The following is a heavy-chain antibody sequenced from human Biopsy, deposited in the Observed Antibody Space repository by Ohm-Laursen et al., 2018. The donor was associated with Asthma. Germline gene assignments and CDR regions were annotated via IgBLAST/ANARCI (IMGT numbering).Heavy chain of an antibody. Sequence: SVKVSCKPLGGTFNTYVIGWVRQAPGQGLEWMGGINSVFGTTTYPQKFQDRVTITADDSTSTVYMELSSLRSEDTAVYYCARKAVSCISRTCYSLDFWGQGTLVTVSS. D-gene: IGHD2-2*01. J-gene: IGHJ4*02. CDR1: GGTFNTYV. V-gene: IGHV1-69*13. CDR2: INSVFGTT. CDR3: ARKAVSCISRTCYSLDF.